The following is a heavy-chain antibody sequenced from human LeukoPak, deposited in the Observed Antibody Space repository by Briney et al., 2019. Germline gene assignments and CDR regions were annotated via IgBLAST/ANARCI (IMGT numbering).Heavy chain of an antibody. Sequence: SETLSLTRAVSGYSLSICYYWGWTRQPPGKGVDGSGSIYHSESTYYNPSLKSRVTISVDTSKNQFSLKLSSVTAADTAVDYCARYSYGFSNYWGQGNLVTVSA. V-gene: IGHV4-38-2*01. J-gene: IGHJ4*02. D-gene: IGHD5-18*01. CDR2: IYHSEST. CDR1: GYSLSICYY. CDR3: ARYSYGFSNY.